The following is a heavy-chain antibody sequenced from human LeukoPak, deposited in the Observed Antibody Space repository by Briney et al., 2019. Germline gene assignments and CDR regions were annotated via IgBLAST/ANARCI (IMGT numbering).Heavy chain of an antibody. Sequence: SETLSLTCTVSGGSISSTSYHWAWIRQPPGKGLEWIATVYYTGSAYYNPSLKSRVTISVDTSKSQFSLKLSSVTTADTALYYCARYASGSYYWFDYWGQGTLVTVSS. CDR1: GGSISSTSYH. CDR2: VYYTGSA. V-gene: IGHV4-39*01. D-gene: IGHD3-10*01. J-gene: IGHJ5*01. CDR3: ARYASGSYYWFDY.